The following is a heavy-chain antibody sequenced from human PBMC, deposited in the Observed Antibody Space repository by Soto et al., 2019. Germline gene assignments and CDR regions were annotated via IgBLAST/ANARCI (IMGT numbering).Heavy chain of an antibody. J-gene: IGHJ6*02. D-gene: IGHD4-17*01. V-gene: IGHV4-39*01. Sequence: SETLSLTCTVSGGSISSSSYYWGWIRQPPGKGLEWIGSIYYSGSTYYNPSLKSRVTISVDTSKNQFSLKLSSVTAADTAVYYCAGLNYGGTINNYYCMDVWGQGTTVTVSS. CDR1: GGSISSSSYY. CDR2: IYYSGST. CDR3: AGLNYGGTINNYYCMDV.